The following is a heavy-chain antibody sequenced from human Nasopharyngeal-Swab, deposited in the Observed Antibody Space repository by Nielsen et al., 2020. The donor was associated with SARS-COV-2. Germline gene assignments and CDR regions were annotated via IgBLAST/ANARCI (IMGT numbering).Heavy chain of an antibody. CDR2: ISYDGSNK. CDR1: GFTFSSYG. CDR3: AHNRIGYYYYMDV. D-gene: IGHD1-1*01. V-gene: IGHV3-30*03. J-gene: IGHJ6*03. Sequence: GESLKISCAASGFTFSSYGMHWVRQAPGKGLEWVAVISYDGSNKCYADSVKGRFTISRDNSKNTLYLQMNSLRAEDTAVYYCAHNRIGYYYYMDVWGKGTTVTVSS.